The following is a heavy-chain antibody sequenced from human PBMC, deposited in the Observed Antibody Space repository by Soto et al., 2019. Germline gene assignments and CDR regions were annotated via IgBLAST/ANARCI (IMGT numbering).Heavy chain of an antibody. D-gene: IGHD5-12*01. CDR2: IYYSGST. J-gene: IGHJ4*02. CDR3: ARFQMATIPRDFDY. Sequence: TLSLTCTVSAGSISSGDYYWSWIRQPPGKGLEWIGYIYYSGSTYYNPSLKSRVAISVDTSKNQFSLKLSSVTAADTAVYYCARFQMATIPRDFDYWGQGTLVTVSS. V-gene: IGHV4-30-4*01. CDR1: AGSISSGDYY.